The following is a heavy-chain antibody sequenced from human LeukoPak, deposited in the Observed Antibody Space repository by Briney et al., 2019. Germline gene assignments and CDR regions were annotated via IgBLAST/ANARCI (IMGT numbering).Heavy chain of an antibody. CDR1: GYTFTGYY. V-gene: IGHV1-2*02. CDR2: INPNSGGT. D-gene: IGHD3-22*01. J-gene: IGHJ4*02. CDR3: ARGIQLWYDSGVYRYDY. Sequence: ASVKVSCKASGYTFTGYYMHWVRQAPGQGLGWMGWINPNSGGTNYAQKFQGRVTMTRDTSISTAYMELSRLRSDDTAVYYCARGIQLWYDSGVYRYDYGGREPLATVS.